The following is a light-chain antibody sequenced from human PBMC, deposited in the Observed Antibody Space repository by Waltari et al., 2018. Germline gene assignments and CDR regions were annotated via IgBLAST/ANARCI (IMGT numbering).Light chain of an antibody. CDR3: QSYDTTLGTVI. CDR2: GNT. CDR1: FSNTRAGYD. V-gene: IGLV1-40*01. Sequence: QPILTQPPSVSGAPGQRVTIPCTGTFSNTRAGYDIHWSPRLQGAAPKPPIPGNTNRPSGVPDRFSGSKSGTSASLAIAGLQTEDEADYFCQSYDTTLGTVIFGGGTKLTVL. J-gene: IGLJ2*01.